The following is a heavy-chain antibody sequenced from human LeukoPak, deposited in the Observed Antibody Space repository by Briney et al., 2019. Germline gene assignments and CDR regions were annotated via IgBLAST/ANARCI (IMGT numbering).Heavy chain of an antibody. Sequence: GGSLRLSCAASGFTFSSYGMHWVRQAPGKGLEWVAFIRYDGSNKYYADSVKGRFTISRDNSKNTLYLQMNSLRAEDTAVYYCARARTLGYCSGNICYPTWFDPWGQGTLVTVSS. J-gene: IGHJ5*02. CDR2: IRYDGSNK. CDR1: GFTFSSYG. D-gene: IGHD2-15*01. V-gene: IGHV3-30*02. CDR3: ARARTLGYCSGNICYPTWFDP.